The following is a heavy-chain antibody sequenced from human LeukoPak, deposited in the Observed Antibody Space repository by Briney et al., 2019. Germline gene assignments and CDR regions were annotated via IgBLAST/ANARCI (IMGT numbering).Heavy chain of an antibody. CDR2: FSYSGST. V-gene: IGHV4-39*01. J-gene: IGHJ4*02. Sequence: PSETLSLTCTVSGGSISSSPYSWDWIRQPPGKGLEWIGSFSYSGSTYYNPSLKSRVTISVDTSKNQFSLRLSSVTAADTAMFYCARRTFPLYFDYWGQGTLVTVS. CDR1: GGSISSSPYS. D-gene: IGHD2/OR15-2a*01. CDR3: ARRTFPLYFDY.